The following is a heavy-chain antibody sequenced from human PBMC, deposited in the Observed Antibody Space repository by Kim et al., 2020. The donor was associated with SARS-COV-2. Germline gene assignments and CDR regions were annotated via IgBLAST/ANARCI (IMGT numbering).Heavy chain of an antibody. V-gene: IGHV3-33*01. J-gene: IGHJ3*02. CDR2: IWYDGSNK. CDR3: ARDLPFGESDAFDI. Sequence: GGSLRLSCAASGFTFSSYGMHWVRQAPGKGLEWVAVIWYDGSNKYYADSVKGRFTISRDNSKNTLYLQMNSLKAEDTAVYYCARDLPFGESDAFDIWGQGTMVTVSS. D-gene: IGHD3-10*01. CDR1: GFTFSSYG.